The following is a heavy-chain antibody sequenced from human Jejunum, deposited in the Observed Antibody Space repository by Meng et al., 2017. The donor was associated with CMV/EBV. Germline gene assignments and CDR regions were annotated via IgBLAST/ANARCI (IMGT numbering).Heavy chain of an antibody. CDR3: ARGLGTGGPYFQH. V-gene: IGHV1-18*01. D-gene: IGHD2-8*02. J-gene: IGHJ1*01. CDR1: GYTFTSYG. Sequence: SGYTFTSYGISWVRQAPGQGLEWMGWISTYNGNTHYAQKLQGRATMTTDTSTSTAYMEVRSLKSDDTAVYYCARGLGTGGPYFQHWGQGTRVTVSS. CDR2: ISTYNGNT.